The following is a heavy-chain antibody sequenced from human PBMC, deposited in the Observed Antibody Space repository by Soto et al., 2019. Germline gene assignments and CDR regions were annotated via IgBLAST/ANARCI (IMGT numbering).Heavy chain of an antibody. D-gene: IGHD1-7*01. V-gene: IGHV3-15*01. J-gene: IGHJ6*03. CDR3: TVNGLYTWNYATLPIRSNSYYYYYMDV. CDR1: GVTFGGSA. Sequence: GGSLRLSWAASGVTFGGSAMHWVRQASGKGLEWVGRIRSKANGGTTDYAAPVKGRFTISRDDSKNTLYLQMNSLKTEDTAVYYCTVNGLYTWNYATLPIRSNSYYYYYMDVWGKGTTLTVSS. CDR2: IRSKANGGTT.